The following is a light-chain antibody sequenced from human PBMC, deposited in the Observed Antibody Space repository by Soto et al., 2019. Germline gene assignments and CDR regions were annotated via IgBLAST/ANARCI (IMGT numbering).Light chain of an antibody. V-gene: IGLV2-14*03. J-gene: IGLJ1*01. CDR2: DVS. Sequence: QSALTQPASVSGSPGQSITISCTGTSSDVGGYNYVSWYQHHPGKAPKLIIYDVSNRPSGVSIRFSASKSDNMASLTISGLQPEDEADHHCSSYTTSNTRQIVFGTGTKVTVL. CDR3: SSYTTSNTRQIV. CDR1: SSDVGGYNY.